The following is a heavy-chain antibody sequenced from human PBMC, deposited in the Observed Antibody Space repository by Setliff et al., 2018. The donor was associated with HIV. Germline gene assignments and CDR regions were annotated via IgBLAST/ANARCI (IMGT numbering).Heavy chain of an antibody. Sequence: PSETLSLTCTVSGGSISSSSYYWGWIRQPPGKGLEWIGSIYYSGSTYYNPSLKSRVTISVDTSKNQFSLKLSSVAAADTAVYYCARTSIAAAGTDAGYWGQGTLVTVSS. CDR3: ARTSIAAAGTDAGY. J-gene: IGHJ4*02. V-gene: IGHV4-39*01. CDR1: GGSISSSSYY. D-gene: IGHD6-13*01. CDR2: IYYSGST.